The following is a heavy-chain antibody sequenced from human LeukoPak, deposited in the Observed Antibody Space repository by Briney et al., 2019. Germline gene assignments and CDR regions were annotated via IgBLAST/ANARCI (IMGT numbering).Heavy chain of an antibody. CDR2: ISGSGGST. Sequence: GGSLRLSCAASGFTFSDYWMHWVRQAPGKGLEWVSAISGSGGSTYYADSVKGRFTISRDNSKNTLHLQMNSLRAEDTAVYYCAKGLVGVISLFDYWGQGTLVTVSS. D-gene: IGHD3-22*01. V-gene: IGHV3-23*01. CDR3: AKGLVGVISLFDY. CDR1: GFTFSDYW. J-gene: IGHJ4*02.